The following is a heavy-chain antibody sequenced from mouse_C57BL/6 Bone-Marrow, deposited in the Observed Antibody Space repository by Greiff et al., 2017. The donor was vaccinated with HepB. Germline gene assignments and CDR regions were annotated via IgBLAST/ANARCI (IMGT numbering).Heavy chain of an antibody. V-gene: IGHV1-64*01. J-gene: IGHJ4*01. Sequence: VQLQQSGAELVKPGASVKLSCKASGYTFTSYWMHWVKQRPGQGLEWIGMIHPNSGSTNYNEKFKSKATLTVDKSSSTAYMQLSSLTSEDSAVYYCARRGPGAMDYWGQGTSVTVSS. CDR2: IHPNSGST. CDR3: ARRGPGAMDY. CDR1: GYTFTSYW.